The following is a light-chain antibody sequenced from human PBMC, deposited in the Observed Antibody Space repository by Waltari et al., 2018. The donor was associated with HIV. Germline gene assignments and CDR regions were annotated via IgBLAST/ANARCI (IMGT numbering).Light chain of an antibody. J-gene: IGLJ2*01. Sequence: SYVLTQPPSVSVAPGQTASISGGGNNIGSKSVRWYQQKPGQAPWLVVYAGSDRPSGIPELFSGSNSGNTATLTISRVEAGDEADYDCQVWDTSRDHVIFGGGTKLTVL. CDR2: AGS. CDR3: QVWDTSRDHVI. V-gene: IGLV3-21*02. CDR1: NIGSKS.